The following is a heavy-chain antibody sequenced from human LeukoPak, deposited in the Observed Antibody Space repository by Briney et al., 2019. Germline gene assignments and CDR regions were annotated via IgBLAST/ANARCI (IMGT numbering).Heavy chain of an antibody. CDR2: IYHSGST. Sequence: SETLSLTCTVSGYSFSSGYYWGWIRPPPGKGLGWIGSIYHSGSTYYNPSLKSRVTISVDTSKNQFSLKLSSVTAADTAVYYCARVRPLWDRVFDYWGQGTLVTVSS. CDR1: GYSFSSGYY. J-gene: IGHJ4*02. CDR3: ARVRPLWDRVFDY. D-gene: IGHD1-26*01. V-gene: IGHV4-38-2*02.